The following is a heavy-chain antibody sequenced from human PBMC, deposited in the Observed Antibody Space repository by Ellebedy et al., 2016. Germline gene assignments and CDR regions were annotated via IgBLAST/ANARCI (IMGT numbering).Heavy chain of an antibody. V-gene: IGHV3-23*01. Sequence: GESLKISXAASGFTFSSYAMSWVRQAPGKGLEWVSAISGSGGSTYYADSVKGRFTISRDNSKNTLYLQMNSLRAEDTAVYYCAKAHAGRLVDFDYWGQGTLVTVSS. D-gene: IGHD6-19*01. J-gene: IGHJ4*02. CDR2: ISGSGGST. CDR3: AKAHAGRLVDFDY. CDR1: GFTFSSYA.